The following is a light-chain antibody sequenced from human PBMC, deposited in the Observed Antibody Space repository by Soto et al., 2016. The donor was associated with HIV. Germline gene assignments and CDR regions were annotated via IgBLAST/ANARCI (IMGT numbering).Light chain of an antibody. V-gene: IGLV3-1*01. Sequence: SHELTQSPSVSVSPGQTASITCSGDKLGDKYVCWYQQKPGQSPVVVIYQDNKRPSGIPERFSGSNSGNTATLTISGTQALDEADYYCQAWDSSTYVLFGGGTKLTVL. CDR2: QDN. CDR3: QAWDSSTYVL. CDR1: KLGDKY. J-gene: IGLJ2*01.